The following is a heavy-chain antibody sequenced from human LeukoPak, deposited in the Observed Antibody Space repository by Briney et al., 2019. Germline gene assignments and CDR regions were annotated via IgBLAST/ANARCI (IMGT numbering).Heavy chain of an antibody. CDR3: AREAASIVATIEAAFDI. V-gene: IGHV3-72*01. J-gene: IGHJ3*02. CDR2: TSNRANSYTT. D-gene: IGHD5-12*01. CDR1: GFTFSDHY. Sequence: GGSLRLSCAASGFTFSDHYMDWVRQAPGKGLEWVGRTSNRANSYTTECAASVKGRFTISRDDSQNSLYLRMNSLKTEDTAVYYCAREAASIVATIEAAFDIWGQGTMVPVSS.